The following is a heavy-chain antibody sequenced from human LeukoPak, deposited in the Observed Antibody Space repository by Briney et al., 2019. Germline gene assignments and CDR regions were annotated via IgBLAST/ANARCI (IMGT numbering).Heavy chain of an antibody. D-gene: IGHD6-6*01. CDR3: ARDRDYSNSLDY. J-gene: IGHJ4*02. V-gene: IGHV4-4*07. CDR2: ICTSGTI. Sequence: SETLSLTCTVSGYSISSCYWSWIRQPAEKGLEWIGRICTSGTINYNPSLKNRVTMSVDTSKNQFSLKLTSVTAADTAVYYCARDRDYSNSLDYWGQGTLVTVSS. CDR1: GYSISSCY.